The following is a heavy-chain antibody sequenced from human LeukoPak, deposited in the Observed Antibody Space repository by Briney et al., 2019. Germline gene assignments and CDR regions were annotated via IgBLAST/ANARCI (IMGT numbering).Heavy chain of an antibody. CDR3: ASDLPHELLVGAPNFDY. J-gene: IGHJ4*02. V-gene: IGHV1-18*01. CDR1: GYTFTSYG. CDR2: ISANNGNT. Sequence: GASVKLSFTSSGYTFTSYGNSWVRLAPAQGLGWKGWISANNGNTNYAQKLQGRVTMTTETSTSTTYMVLRSLRSDDTAVYYCASDLPHELLVGAPNFDYWGQGTLVTVSS. D-gene: IGHD1-26*01.